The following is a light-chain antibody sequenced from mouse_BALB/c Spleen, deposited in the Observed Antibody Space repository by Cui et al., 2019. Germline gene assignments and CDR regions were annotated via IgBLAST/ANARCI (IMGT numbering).Light chain of an antibody. V-gene: IGKV10-94*01. CDR1: QGISNY. J-gene: IGKJ4*01. CDR2: YTS. Sequence: DLQTTPTTSSLSASLVDRVTISCSASQGISNYLNWYQQKPDGTVKLLIYYTSSLHSGVPARFSGSGSGTDYSLTSSNLEPEDIATYYCQQYSKLPFTFGSGTKLEIK. CDR3: QQYSKLPFT.